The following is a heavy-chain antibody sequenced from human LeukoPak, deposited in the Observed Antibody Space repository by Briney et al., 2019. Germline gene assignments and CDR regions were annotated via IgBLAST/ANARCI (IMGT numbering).Heavy chain of an antibody. CDR2: ISGSGGST. J-gene: IGHJ4*02. CDR3: AKPRMITFGGVIVPTTYYFDY. V-gene: IGHV3-23*01. D-gene: IGHD3-16*02. CDR1: GFTFSSYA. Sequence: GGSLRLSCAASGFTFSSYAISWVRQAPGKGLEWVSAISGSGGSTYYADSVKGRFTISRDNSKNTLYLQMNSLRAEDTAVYYCAKPRMITFGGVIVPTTYYFDYWGQGTLVTVSS.